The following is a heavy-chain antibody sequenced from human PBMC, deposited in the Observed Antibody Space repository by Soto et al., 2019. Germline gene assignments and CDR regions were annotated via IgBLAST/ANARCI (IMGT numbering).Heavy chain of an antibody. J-gene: IGHJ5*02. D-gene: IGHD6-13*01. CDR1: GFTFSSYD. CDR2: IGTAGDT. V-gene: IGHV3-13*01. Sequence: EVQLVESGGGVVQPGGSLRLSCAASGFTFSSYDMHWVRQATGKGLEWVSAIGTAGDTYYPGSVKGRFTISRENAKKSLYLQMNSLRAGDTAVYYCAGGGSSSWYAWQNWFDPWGQGTLVTVSS. CDR3: AGGGSSSWYAWQNWFDP.